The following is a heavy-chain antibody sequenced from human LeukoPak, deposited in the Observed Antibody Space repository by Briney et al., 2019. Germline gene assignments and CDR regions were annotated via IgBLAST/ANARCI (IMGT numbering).Heavy chain of an antibody. Sequence: ETLSLTCTVSGGSISSSSYYWGWIRQPPGKGLEWVSAISGSVGNTYYADSVKGRFTISRDNSKNTLYLQMNGLRAEDTAVYYCAKDLRSGYYWEGDFDYWGQGTLVTVSS. V-gene: IGHV3-23*01. CDR3: AKDLRSGYYWEGDFDY. CDR2: ISGSVGNT. D-gene: IGHD3-3*01. CDR1: GGSISSSSYY. J-gene: IGHJ4*02.